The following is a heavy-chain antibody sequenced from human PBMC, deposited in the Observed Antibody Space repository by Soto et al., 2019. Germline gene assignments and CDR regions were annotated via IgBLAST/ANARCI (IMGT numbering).Heavy chain of an antibody. V-gene: IGHV3-33*01. CDR3: ARDKYSGTYLQAYYGMDV. D-gene: IGHD1-26*01. Sequence: GGSLRLSCAASGFTFSSYGMHGVRQAPGKGLEWVAVIWYDGSNKYYADSVEGRFTISRDNSKNTLYLQMNSLRAEDTAVYYCARDKYSGTYLQAYYGMDVWGQGTTVTVSS. CDR1: GFTFSSYG. J-gene: IGHJ6*02. CDR2: IWYDGSNK.